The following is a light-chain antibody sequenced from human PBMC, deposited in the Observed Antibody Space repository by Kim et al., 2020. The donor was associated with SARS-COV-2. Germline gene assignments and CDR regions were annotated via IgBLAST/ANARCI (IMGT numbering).Light chain of an antibody. CDR3: GAWDSSLGEFV. V-gene: IGLV1-51*01. J-gene: IGLJ1*01. CDR2: DNS. Sequence: GQGVTSACVGRGSNSGGNYVLWFQQRAGAAPKLLIYDNSRRPAGIPGLFAGSKSGTAATLSITGRQTGDEADDYCGAWDSSLGEFVFGTGTKVTVL. CDR1: GSNSGGNY.